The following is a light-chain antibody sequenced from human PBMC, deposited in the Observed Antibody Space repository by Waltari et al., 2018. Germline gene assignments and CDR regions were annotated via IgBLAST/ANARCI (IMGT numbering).Light chain of an antibody. J-gene: IGKJ2*01. Sequence: EIVMTQSPDTLSVAPGERVTLSCRASQSVPTNVACDPQKPGEPPRFLIYGASTRATGDPARFSGSGSGTEFTLTISSLESEDFAVYYCQQYSNWPYTFGQGTKLEIK. CDR2: GAS. CDR3: QQYSNWPYT. CDR1: QSVPTN. V-gene: IGKV3-15*01.